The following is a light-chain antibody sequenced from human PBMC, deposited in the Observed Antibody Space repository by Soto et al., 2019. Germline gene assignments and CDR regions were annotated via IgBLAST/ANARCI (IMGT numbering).Light chain of an antibody. Sequence: DIQMTQSPSTLSASVGDRVTITCRASQSFSGTLAWYQQKPGKAPKLLIFDASSLERGVPSRFSGSGSGTEFTLTISSLQPDDFATYYCQQYDTYSRTFGQWTKVEIK. CDR2: DAS. CDR1: QSFSGT. CDR3: QQYDTYSRT. V-gene: IGKV1-5*01. J-gene: IGKJ1*01.